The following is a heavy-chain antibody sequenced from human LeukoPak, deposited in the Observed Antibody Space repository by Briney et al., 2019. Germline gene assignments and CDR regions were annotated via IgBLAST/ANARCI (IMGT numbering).Heavy chain of an antibody. CDR1: GLTFSNFA. CDR2: LSASGGGT. J-gene: IGHJ3*02. Sequence: GGSLRLSCAASGLTFSNFAMTWVRQTPGKGLEWVSALSASGGGTFYALSVKGRFTISRDNSKNTVSLQMNSLRAEDTALYYCATVLHTSMTTWAAFDTWGQGTMVTVSS. CDR3: ATVLHTSMTTWAAFDT. V-gene: IGHV3-23*01. D-gene: IGHD5-18*01.